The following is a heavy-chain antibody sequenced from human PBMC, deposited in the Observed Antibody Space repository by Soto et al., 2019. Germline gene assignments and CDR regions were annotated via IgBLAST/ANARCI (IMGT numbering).Heavy chain of an antibody. D-gene: IGHD2-21*02. Sequence: SETLSLTCAVSGYSISSGYYWGWIRQPPGKGLEWIGSVYHSGSTYYNPSLQSRVTVSVDTSKNQFSLNLSSVTAADTAVYYCARPAGRGGGDSVFDDWGQGTLVTVSS. CDR3: ARPAGRGGGDSVFDD. J-gene: IGHJ4*02. V-gene: IGHV4-38-2*01. CDR1: GYSISSGYY. CDR2: VYHSGST.